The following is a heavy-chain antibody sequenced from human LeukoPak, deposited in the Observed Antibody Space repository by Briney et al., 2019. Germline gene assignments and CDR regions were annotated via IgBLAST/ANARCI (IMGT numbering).Heavy chain of an antibody. D-gene: IGHD4-17*01. J-gene: IGHJ3*02. V-gene: IGHV4-59*08. CDR1: GGSISSYY. Sequence: PSETLSLTCTVSGGSISSYYWSWIRQPPGKGLEWIGYIYYSGSTNYNPSLKSRVTISVDTSKNQFSLKLSSVTAADTAVYYCASTTVTPRLFDIWGQGTMVTVSS. CDR2: IYYSGST. CDR3: ASTTVTPRLFDI.